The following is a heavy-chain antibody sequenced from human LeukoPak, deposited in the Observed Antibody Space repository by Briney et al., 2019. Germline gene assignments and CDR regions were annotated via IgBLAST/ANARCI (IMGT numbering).Heavy chain of an antibody. CDR2: ISSSDTMI. CDR1: GFTFSSYE. J-gene: IGHJ4*02. CDR3: ARDGSGWNIFDY. Sequence: GGSLRLSCAASGFTFSSYEMNWVRQAPGKGLEWLSYISSSDTMIYYADSVEGRFTISRDNAKNSLYLQMNSLRAEDTAAYYCARDGSGWNIFDYWGQGTLVTVSS. V-gene: IGHV3-48*03. D-gene: IGHD6-19*01.